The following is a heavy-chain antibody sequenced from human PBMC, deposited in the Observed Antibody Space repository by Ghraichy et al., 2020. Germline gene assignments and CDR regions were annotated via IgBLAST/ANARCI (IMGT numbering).Heavy chain of an antibody. J-gene: IGHJ4*02. CDR2: ISAYNGNT. V-gene: IGHV1-18*04. Sequence: ASVKVSCKASGYTFTGYGISWVRQAPGQGLEWMGWISAYNGNTNYAQKLQGRVTMTTDTSTSTAYMELRSLRSDDTAVYYCARGSLGDYYDSSGYYSLDYWGQGTLVTVSS. D-gene: IGHD3-22*01. CDR3: ARGSLGDYYDSSGYYSLDY. CDR1: GYTFTGYG.